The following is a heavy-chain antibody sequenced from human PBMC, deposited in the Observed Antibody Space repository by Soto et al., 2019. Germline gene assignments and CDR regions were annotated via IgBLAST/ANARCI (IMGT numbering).Heavy chain of an antibody. J-gene: IGHJ4*02. CDR1: GFTFSSYN. V-gene: IGHV3-48*01. D-gene: IGHD1-26*01. CDR2: ISYSTTGT. Sequence: EVQLVESGGGLVQPGGSLRLSCAASGFTFSSYNMNWVRQAPGKGLEWVSFISYSTTGTYYADSVKVRFTISRDNPKNSLYLQMNSLRAEDTAMYYCVRGMGSHGGTGDHWGQGTLVTVSS. CDR3: VRGMGSHGGTGDH.